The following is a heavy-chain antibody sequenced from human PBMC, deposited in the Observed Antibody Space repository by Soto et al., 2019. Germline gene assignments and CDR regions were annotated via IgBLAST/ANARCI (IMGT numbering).Heavy chain of an antibody. V-gene: IGHV3-23*01. Sequence: GGSLRLSCAASGFTFSSYGMSWVRQAPGKGLEWVSAISGSGGSTYYADSVKGRFTISRDNSKKTLYLQMNSLRAEDTAVYYCAKGDSSGWAYYYYGMDVWGQGTTVTVSS. J-gene: IGHJ6*02. D-gene: IGHD6-19*01. CDR2: ISGSGGST. CDR1: GFTFSSYG. CDR3: AKGDSSGWAYYYYGMDV.